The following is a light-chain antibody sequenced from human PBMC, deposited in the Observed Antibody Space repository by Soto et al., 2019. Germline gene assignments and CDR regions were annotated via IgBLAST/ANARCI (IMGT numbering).Light chain of an antibody. V-gene: IGKV1-8*01. CDR1: QGISSY. CDR3: QQSYSLSPIT. Sequence: AIRMTQSPSSLSASTGDRVTITCRASQGISSYLAWYQQKPGKAPKLLIYAAYNLQSGVPSRFSGSGSGTDFTLTISCLQSEDFATYYCQQSYSLSPITFGQGTRLEI. CDR2: AAY. J-gene: IGKJ5*01.